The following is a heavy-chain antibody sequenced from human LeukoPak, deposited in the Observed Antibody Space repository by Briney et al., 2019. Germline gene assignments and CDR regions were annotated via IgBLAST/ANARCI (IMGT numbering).Heavy chain of an antibody. J-gene: IGHJ4*02. V-gene: IGHV1-2*02. CDR1: GYTFTLYY. CDR3: ARLVGLAPPGTRDY. D-gene: IGHD6-13*01. CDR2: INPNSGDT. Sequence: ASVTVSFKAYGYTFTLYYLHWVRQAPGQGLEWMGWINPNSGDTNYEQKFQGRVTMTRDTSIGTAYMELSRLRSDDTAVYYCARLVGLAPPGTRDYWGQGTLVTVSS.